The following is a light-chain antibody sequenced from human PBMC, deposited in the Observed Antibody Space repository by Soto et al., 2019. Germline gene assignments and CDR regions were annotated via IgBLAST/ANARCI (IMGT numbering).Light chain of an antibody. V-gene: IGKV3-20*01. Sequence: EIVLTQSPGTLSLSPGERATLSCRASQSVRSDYLAWYQQKPGQPPRLHIYGASTRATGIPDRFTGSGSGTDFTLTISRLEPEDFAVYYCQQYGSSPRTFGQGTKVEIK. J-gene: IGKJ1*01. CDR2: GAS. CDR1: QSVRSDY. CDR3: QQYGSSPRT.